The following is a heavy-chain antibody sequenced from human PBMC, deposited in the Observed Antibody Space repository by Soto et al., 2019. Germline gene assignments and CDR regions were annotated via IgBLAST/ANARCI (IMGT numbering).Heavy chain of an antibody. CDR1: GFTFSSYA. V-gene: IGHV3-23*01. CDR3: AVEYSSSPARFDP. Sequence: GGSLRLSCAASGFTFSSYAMSWVRQAPGKGLEWVSAISGSGGSTYYADSVKGRFTISRDNTKNTLYLQMNSLRAEGTAVYYCAVEYSSSPARFDPWGQGTLVTVSS. J-gene: IGHJ5*02. D-gene: IGHD6-6*01. CDR2: ISGSGGST.